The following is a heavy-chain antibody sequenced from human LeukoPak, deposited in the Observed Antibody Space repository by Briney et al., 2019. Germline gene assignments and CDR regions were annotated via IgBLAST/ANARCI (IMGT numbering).Heavy chain of an antibody. J-gene: IGHJ3*02. D-gene: IGHD3-16*01. Sequence: SETLSLTCTVYCGSISSYYWSWIRQPPGKGLEWIGYIYYSGSTNYNPSLKSRVTISVDTSKNQFSLKLSSVTAADTAVYYCARQNYGDAFDIWGQGTMVTVSS. CDR1: CGSISSYY. CDR2: IYYSGST. CDR3: ARQNYGDAFDI. V-gene: IGHV4-59*01.